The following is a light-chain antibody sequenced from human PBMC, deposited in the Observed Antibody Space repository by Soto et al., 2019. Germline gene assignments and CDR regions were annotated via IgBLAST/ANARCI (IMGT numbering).Light chain of an antibody. J-gene: IGKJ2*01. CDR3: QQYTNWPVMYT. CDR1: QSVNYN. Sequence: ILMTQSPATLSVSPGERATLSCRASQSVNYNLAWYQQKPGQAPRLLTFGASARATGTPARFSGSGFGTEFTLTISSLQSEDFAVYYCQQYTNWPVMYTFGQGTK. V-gene: IGKV3-15*01. CDR2: GAS.